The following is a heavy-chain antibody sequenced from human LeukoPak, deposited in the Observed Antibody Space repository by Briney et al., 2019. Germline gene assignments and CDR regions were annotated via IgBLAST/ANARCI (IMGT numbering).Heavy chain of an antibody. J-gene: IGHJ4*02. D-gene: IGHD6-13*01. CDR1: GFTFSSYA. CDR2: ISYDGSNK. CDR3: ARVTIAAAAGGDYFDY. V-gene: IGHV3-30-3*01. Sequence: PGGSLRLSCAASGFTFSSYAMHWVRQAPGKGLEWVAVISYDGSNKYYADSVKGRFTISRDNSKNTLYLQMNSLRAEDTAVYYCARVTIAAAAGGDYFDYWGQGTLVTVSS.